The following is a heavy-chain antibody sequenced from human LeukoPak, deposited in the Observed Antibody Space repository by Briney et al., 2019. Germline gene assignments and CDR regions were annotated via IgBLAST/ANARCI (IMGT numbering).Heavy chain of an antibody. Sequence: GGSLRLSCAASGFTFSSYSMNWVRQAPGKGLEWVSYISSSSSTIYYADSVKGRFTISRDNAKNSLYLQMNSLRAEDTAVYYCARDEGSSWYFYWGQGTLVTVSS. CDR3: ARDEGSSWYFY. CDR1: GFTFSSYS. CDR2: ISSSSSTI. D-gene: IGHD6-13*01. V-gene: IGHV3-48*04. J-gene: IGHJ4*02.